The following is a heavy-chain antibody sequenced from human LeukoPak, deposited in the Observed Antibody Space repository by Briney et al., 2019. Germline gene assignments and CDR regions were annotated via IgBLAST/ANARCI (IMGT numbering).Heavy chain of an antibody. CDR2: IYYSGST. D-gene: IGHD2-2*01. J-gene: IGHJ6*03. CDR3: ARVRTSCNPEYDYYYMDV. Sequence: SETLSLTCTVSGGSISSSSYYWGWIRQPPGKGLEWIGSIYYSGSTYYNPSLKSRVTISVDTSKNQFSLKLSSVTAADTAVYYCARVRTSCNPEYDYYYMDVWGKGTTVTLSS. CDR1: GGSISSSSYY. V-gene: IGHV4-39*01.